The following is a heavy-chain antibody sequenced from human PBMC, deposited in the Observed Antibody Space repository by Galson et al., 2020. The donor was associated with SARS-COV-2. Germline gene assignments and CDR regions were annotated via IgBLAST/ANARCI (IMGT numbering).Heavy chain of an antibody. V-gene: IGHV3-74*01. J-gene: IGHJ6*02. CDR3: ARGRYYAMDV. CDR1: GFTFRSNY. CDR2: ISIDGSRA. Sequence: TGGSLRLSCAGSGFTFRSNYMHWVRQAPGKGLVWVSGISIDGSRANYADSVKGRFTISRDNAKNTLYLQMNSLRAEDTAVYYCARGRYYAMDVWGQGTTVTVSS.